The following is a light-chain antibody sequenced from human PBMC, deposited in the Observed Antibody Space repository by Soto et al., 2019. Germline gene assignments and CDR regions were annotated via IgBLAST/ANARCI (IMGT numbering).Light chain of an antibody. Sequence: MVGTRSQDTPSVPPGERAALSCRARQSVSSNLAWYQQKPGQAPRLLIYGASTRATGIPARFSGSGSGTEFTLTISSLQSEDFATYYCQQYNYYWTFGQGSMV. V-gene: IGKV3-15*01. CDR1: QSVSSN. CDR2: GAS. J-gene: IGKJ1*01. CDR3: QQYNYYWT.